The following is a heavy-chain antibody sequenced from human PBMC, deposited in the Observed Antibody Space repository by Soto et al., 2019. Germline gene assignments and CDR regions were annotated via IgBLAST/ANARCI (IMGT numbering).Heavy chain of an antibody. J-gene: IGHJ5*02. CDR2: MNPNNGNT. D-gene: IGHD4-17*01. CDR1: GGTFSSYT. Sequence: ASVKVSCKASGGTFSSYTISWVRQATGQGQEWMGWMNPNNGNTGYAQKFQGRVTMTRNTSISTAYMELSSLRSEDTAVYYCAGGVIDYGDYGRGYNWFDPWGQGTLVTVSS. V-gene: IGHV1-8*02. CDR3: AGGVIDYGDYGRGYNWFDP.